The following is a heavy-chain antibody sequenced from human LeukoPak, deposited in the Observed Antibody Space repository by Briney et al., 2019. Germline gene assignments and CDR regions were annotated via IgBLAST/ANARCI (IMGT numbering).Heavy chain of an antibody. Sequence: VASVKVSCRASGYTFTGYYMHWVRQAPGQGLEWMGWINPNSGGTNYAQKFQGRVTMTRDTSISTAYMELSRLRSDDTAVYYCAREAVTTGGAFDYWGQGTLVTVSS. CDR1: GYTFTGYY. J-gene: IGHJ4*02. V-gene: IGHV1-2*02. D-gene: IGHD4-11*01. CDR2: INPNSGGT. CDR3: AREAVTTGGAFDY.